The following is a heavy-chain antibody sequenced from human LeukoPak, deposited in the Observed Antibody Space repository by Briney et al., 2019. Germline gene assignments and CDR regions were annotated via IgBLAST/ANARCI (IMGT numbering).Heavy chain of an antibody. CDR1: GGSFSGYY. Sequence: SETLSLTCAVYGGSFSGYYWSWIRQPPGKGLEWIGEINHSGSTNYNPSLKSRVTISVDTSKNQFSLTLSSVTAADTAVYYCARGGEKYYFDYWGQGTLVTVSS. CDR2: INHSGST. CDR3: ARGGEKYYFDY. D-gene: IGHD3-10*01. V-gene: IGHV4-34*01. J-gene: IGHJ4*02.